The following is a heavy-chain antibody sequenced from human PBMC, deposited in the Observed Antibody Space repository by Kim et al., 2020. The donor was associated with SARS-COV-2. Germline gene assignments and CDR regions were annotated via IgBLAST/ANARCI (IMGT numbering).Heavy chain of an antibody. CDR2: FDPEDAET. CDR1: GYTLTELS. CDR3: ATAPAITLVRGVHSRNYSYSDGMDV. V-gene: IGHV1-24*01. D-gene: IGHD3-10*01. Sequence: ASVKVSCKVSGYTLTELSMHWVRQAPGKGLEWMGGFDPEDAETIYAQKFQGRVTMTEDTSTDTAYMELSSLRSEDTAAYYCATAPAITLVRGVHSRNYSYSDGMDVWGQGTTVTVSS. J-gene: IGHJ6*02.